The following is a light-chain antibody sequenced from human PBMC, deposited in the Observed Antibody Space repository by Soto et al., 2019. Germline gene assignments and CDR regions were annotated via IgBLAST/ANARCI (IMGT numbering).Light chain of an antibody. Sequence: QSVLTQPPSASGAPGQTVTISCSGSDSNIGAGYDLHWYQQLPGTAPKLLIHSNYLRASGVPDRFSASKSVTSASLAIIGLQADDAADYYCQSYDTSLGDWVFGGGTQLTVL. CDR3: QSYDTSLGDWV. V-gene: IGLV1-40*01. J-gene: IGLJ3*02. CDR2: SNY. CDR1: DSNIGAGYD.